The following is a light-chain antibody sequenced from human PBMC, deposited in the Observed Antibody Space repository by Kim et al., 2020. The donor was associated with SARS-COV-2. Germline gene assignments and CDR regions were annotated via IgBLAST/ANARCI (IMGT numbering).Light chain of an antibody. J-gene: IGLJ3*02. CDR3: QVWDSSSDHWV. V-gene: IGLV3-21*04. CDR2: YDS. CDR1: NIGSKS. Sequence: SYELTQPPSVSVAPGKTARITCGGNNIGSKSVHWYQQKPGQAPVLVIYYDSDRPSGIPERFSGSNSGNTATLTISRVEAGDEADYYCQVWDSSSDHWVFGGGTKRTV.